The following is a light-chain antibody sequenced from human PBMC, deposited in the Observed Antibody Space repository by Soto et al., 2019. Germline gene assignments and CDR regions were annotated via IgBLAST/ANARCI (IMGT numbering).Light chain of an antibody. J-gene: IGLJ1*01. Sequence: QSVLTQPRSVSGSPGQSVTISCTGTSSDVGGYNYVSWYQQHPGKAPKLMIYDVSKRPSGVPDRFSGSKSGNTASLTISGLNAEDEDHYYCCSYAGSYTFFGTGTKVTV. CDR1: SSDVGGYNY. V-gene: IGLV2-11*01. CDR3: CSYAGSYTF. CDR2: DVS.